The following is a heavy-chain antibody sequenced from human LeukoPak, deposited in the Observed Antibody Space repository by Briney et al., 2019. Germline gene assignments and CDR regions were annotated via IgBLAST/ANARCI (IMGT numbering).Heavy chain of an antibody. J-gene: IGHJ4*02. V-gene: IGHV3-33*01. CDR1: GLTFSSYG. Sequence: GRSLRLSCAASGLTFSSYGMHWVRQAPGKGLEWVALIWYDGTNKYYADSVKGRFTISRDSSKNTLYLQMNNLRAEDTAVYYCARGPYYYDISGSPRGDYWGQGTLVTVSS. D-gene: IGHD3-22*01. CDR2: IWYDGTNK. CDR3: ARGPYYYDISGSPRGDY.